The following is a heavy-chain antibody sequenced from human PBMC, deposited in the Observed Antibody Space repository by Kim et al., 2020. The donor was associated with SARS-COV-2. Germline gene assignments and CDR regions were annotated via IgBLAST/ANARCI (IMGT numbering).Heavy chain of an antibody. CDR1: GFTFSSYS. D-gene: IGHD2-8*01. Sequence: GGSLRLSCAASGFTFSSYSMNWVRLAPGKGLEWVSSISSSSSYIYYADSVKGRFTISRDNAKNSLYLQMNSLRAEDTAVYYCASAKTRYCTNSCDAFDIWGQGTMVTVSS. CDR3: ASAKTRYCTNSCDAFDI. V-gene: IGHV3-21*01. CDR2: ISSSSSYI. J-gene: IGHJ3*02.